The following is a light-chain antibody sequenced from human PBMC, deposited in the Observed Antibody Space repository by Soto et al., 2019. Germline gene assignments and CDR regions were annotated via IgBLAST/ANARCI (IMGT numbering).Light chain of an antibody. Sequence: EIVLTQFPGTLSLSPGERATLSCRASQSVSSNYLAWYQQRPGQPPNLLIFGASNRVPGIPDRFSGSGSGTDFTLTISRLEPEDFAVYYCQQYGSSIKTFGQGTKVEIK. CDR3: QQYGSSIKT. CDR1: QSVSSNY. V-gene: IGKV3-20*01. J-gene: IGKJ1*01. CDR2: GAS.